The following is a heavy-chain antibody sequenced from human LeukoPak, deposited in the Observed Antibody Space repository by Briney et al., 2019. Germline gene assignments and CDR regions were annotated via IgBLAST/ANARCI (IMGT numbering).Heavy chain of an antibody. V-gene: IGHV4-31*03. Sequence: KPSQTLSLTCTLSGGSISSGGYYWSWIRQHPGKGLEWIGYIHYSGSTYYNPSLKSRVTISVDTSKNQFSLKLSSVTAADTAVYYCARYLIVAAAFDYWGQGTLVTVSS. CDR1: GGSISSGGYY. J-gene: IGHJ4*02. D-gene: IGHD2-15*01. CDR2: IHYSGST. CDR3: ARYLIVAAAFDY.